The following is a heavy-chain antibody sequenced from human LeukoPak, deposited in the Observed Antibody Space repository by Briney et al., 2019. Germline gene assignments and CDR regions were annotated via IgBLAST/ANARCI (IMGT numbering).Heavy chain of an antibody. V-gene: IGHV4-59*01. D-gene: IGHD3-22*01. CDR1: GGSISSYY. J-gene: IGHJ5*02. CDR2: IYYSGST. CDR3: ARIAGDYYDSSGYYPNWFDP. Sequence: SETLSLTCTVFGGSISSYYWSWIRQPPGKGLEWIGYIYYSGSTNYNPSLKSRVTISVDTSKNQFSLKLSSVTAADTAVYYCARIAGDYYDSSGYYPNWFDPWGQGTLVTVSS.